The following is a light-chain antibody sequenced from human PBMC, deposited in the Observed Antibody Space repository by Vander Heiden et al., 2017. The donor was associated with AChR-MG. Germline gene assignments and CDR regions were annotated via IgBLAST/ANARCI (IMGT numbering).Light chain of an antibody. CDR2: GAS. J-gene: IGKJ1*01. CDR1: QSDLFSPHTNNH. Sequence: DIVMTQSPDSLAGSLGERATVHCKSSQSDLFSPHTNNHVAWSQQKPGQHHQLLIYGASTRESGVPVRFSGSGSGTDFTRTISSRQAEDVAVYYCQQYDSSPWTFGQGTKVEIK. CDR3: QQYDSSPWT. V-gene: IGKV4-1*01.